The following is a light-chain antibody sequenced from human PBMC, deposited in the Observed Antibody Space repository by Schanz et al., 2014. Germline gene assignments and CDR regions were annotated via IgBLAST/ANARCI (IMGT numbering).Light chain of an antibody. CDR2: GAS. V-gene: IGKV3-20*01. CDR1: QTVGSNH. J-gene: IGKJ2*01. CDR3: QQYATAPVT. Sequence: EIVLTQSPGTLSLSPGERATLSCRASQTVGSNHLAWYQLKPGQTPRLLIYGASSRATGIPDRFRGSGSGTDFTLSISRLEPEDFAVYYCQQYATAPVTFGQGTRLEIK.